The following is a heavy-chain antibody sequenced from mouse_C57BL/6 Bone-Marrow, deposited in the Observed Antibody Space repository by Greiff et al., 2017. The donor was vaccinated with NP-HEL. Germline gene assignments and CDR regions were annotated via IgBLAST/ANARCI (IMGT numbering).Heavy chain of an antibody. CDR2: IDPNSGGT. CDR3: ARGYYGSSYRNYWYFDV. Sequence: QVQLQQPGAELVKPGASVKLSCKASGYTFTSYWMHWVKQRPGRGLEWIGRIDPNSGGTKYNEKFKSKATLTVDKPSSTAYMQLSRLTSEDSAVYYCARGYYGSSYRNYWYFDVWGTGTTVTVSS. D-gene: IGHD1-1*01. V-gene: IGHV1-72*01. CDR1: GYTFTSYW. J-gene: IGHJ1*03.